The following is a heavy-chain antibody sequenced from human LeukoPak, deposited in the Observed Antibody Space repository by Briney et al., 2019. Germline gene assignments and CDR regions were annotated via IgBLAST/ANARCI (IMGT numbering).Heavy chain of an antibody. V-gene: IGHV6-1*01. J-gene: IGHJ3*02. CDR2: TYYRSKWYN. Sequence: SQTLSLTCAISGDGVSSNSAAWNWIRQSPSRGLEWLGRTYYRSKWYNDYAVPVKSRITINPDTSKNQFSLQLNSVTPEDTAVYYCAREMWGLNCSSTSCYRGFAFDIWGQGTMVTVSS. CDR1: GDGVSSNSAA. CDR3: AREMWGLNCSSTSCYRGFAFDI. D-gene: IGHD2-2*02.